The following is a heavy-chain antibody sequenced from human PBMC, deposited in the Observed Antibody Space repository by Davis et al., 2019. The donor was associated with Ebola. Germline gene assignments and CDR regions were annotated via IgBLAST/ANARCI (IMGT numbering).Heavy chain of an antibody. CDR1: GGSISSSSYY. V-gene: IGHV4-39*07. Sequence: MPGGSLRLSCTVSGGSISSSSYYWGWIRQPPGKGLEWIGSIYYSGSTIYNPSLKSRVTISVDTSKNQFSLKLSSVTAADTAVYYCASLLSGYSSGSLNWFDPWGQGTLVTVSS. CDR3: ASLLSGYSSGSLNWFDP. CDR2: IYYSGST. J-gene: IGHJ5*02. D-gene: IGHD6-19*01.